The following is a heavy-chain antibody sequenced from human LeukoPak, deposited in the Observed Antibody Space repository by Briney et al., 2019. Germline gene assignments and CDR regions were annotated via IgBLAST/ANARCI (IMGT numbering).Heavy chain of an antibody. CDR2: ISGNAIST. D-gene: IGHD1-26*01. CDR1: GFSFSTYA. Sequence: PGGSLRLSCAASGFSFSTYAMSWVRQAPGKGLEWVSAISGNAISTYYADSVKGRFTISRDNAKNSLYLQMNSLRAEDTAVYYCARVPSVGATRDYYYYYMDVWGKGTTVTVSS. V-gene: IGHV3-23*01. CDR3: ARVPSVGATRDYYYYYMDV. J-gene: IGHJ6*03.